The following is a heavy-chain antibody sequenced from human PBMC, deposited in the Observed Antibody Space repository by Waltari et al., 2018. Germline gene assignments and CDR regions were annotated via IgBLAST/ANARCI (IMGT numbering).Heavy chain of an antibody. J-gene: IGHJ5*02. CDR1: GFTFSNFG. V-gene: IGHV3-23*01. CDR2: VSWSGWNT. D-gene: IGHD3-9*01. CDR3: AKDIRSYNRDWYGWFDP. Sequence: EVQLLESGGGSVQPGGSLTLSCVASGFTFSNFGMGWVRQAPGKGVEWVSSVSWSGWNTYYAGSVKGRFTISRDNSKNTLYLQMSSLRADDTAVYYCAKDIRSYNRDWYGWFDPWGQGTLVTVSS.